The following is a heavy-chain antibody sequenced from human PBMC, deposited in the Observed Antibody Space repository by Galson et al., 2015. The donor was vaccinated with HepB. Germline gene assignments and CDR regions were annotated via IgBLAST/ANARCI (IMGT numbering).Heavy chain of an antibody. D-gene: IGHD2-15*01. J-gene: IGHJ6*02. CDR2: ISSSSSYM. CDR1: GFTFSSYS. V-gene: IGHV3-21*01. CDR3: ARDQVVVVVAATPVGYYYYGMDV. Sequence: SLRLSCAASGFTFSSYSMNWVRQAPGKGLEWVSSISSSSSYMYYADSVKGRFTISRDNAKNSLYLQMNSLRAEDTAVYYCARDQVVVVVAATPVGYYYYGMDVWGQGTTVTVSS.